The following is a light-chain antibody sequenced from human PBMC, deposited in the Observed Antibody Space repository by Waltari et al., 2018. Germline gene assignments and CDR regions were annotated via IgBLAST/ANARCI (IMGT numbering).Light chain of an antibody. CDR3: QSYDSSLDSVV. CDR1: SSNIAAGSD. CDR2: GIS. V-gene: IGLV1-40*01. J-gene: IGLJ2*01. Sequence: QSVLPQPPSVSGAPGQRVTISCSGSSSNIAAGSDVQWYQQLPGTAPKLLIYGISVRPSGVPNRFSHSKSGASASLAITGLQADDEGHYYCQSYDSSLDSVVFGGGTKLTVL.